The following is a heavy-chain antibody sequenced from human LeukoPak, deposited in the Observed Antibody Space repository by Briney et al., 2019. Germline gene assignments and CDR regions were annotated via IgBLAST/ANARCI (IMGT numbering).Heavy chain of an antibody. Sequence: PGGSLRLSCAASGFTFSSHSMSWVRQAPGKGLEWVSGISGSGGHTYNADSVKGRFTISRDNSKNTLYLQMNSLRAEDTAVYYCARDYRLVGAISDAFDIWGQGTMVTVSS. J-gene: IGHJ3*02. CDR1: GFTFSSHS. V-gene: IGHV3-23*01. CDR2: ISGSGGHT. CDR3: ARDYRLVGAISDAFDI. D-gene: IGHD1-26*01.